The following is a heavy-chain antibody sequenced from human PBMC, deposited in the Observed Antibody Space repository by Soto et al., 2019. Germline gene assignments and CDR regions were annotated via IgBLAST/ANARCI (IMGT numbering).Heavy chain of an antibody. D-gene: IGHD2-2*01. J-gene: IGHJ6*02. V-gene: IGHV4-39*01. CDR3: TKLAGYCFGNSCQGDYAMDV. Sequence: PSETLSLTCTVSGGSITSRSHSWGWIRQPPGKGLEWIGTFYYSENTSNNPSLKSRVTISIDTSKNQFSLKLTSVTAADTAVYYCTKLAGYCFGNSCQGDYAMDVWGQGTTVTGSS. CDR1: GGSITSRSHS. CDR2: FYYSENT.